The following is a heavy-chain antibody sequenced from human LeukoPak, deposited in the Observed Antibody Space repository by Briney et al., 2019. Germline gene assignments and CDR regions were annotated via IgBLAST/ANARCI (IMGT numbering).Heavy chain of an antibody. CDR3: ASSSWYGRIDY. V-gene: IGHV4-59*08. CDR2: IYYSGST. D-gene: IGHD6-13*01. J-gene: IGHJ4*02. Sequence: KPSETLSLTCAVYGGSFSGYYWSWIRQPPGKGLEWIGYIYYSGSTNYNPSLKSRVTISVDTSKNQFSLKLSSVTAADTAVYYCASSSWYGRIDYWGQGTLVTVSS. CDR1: GGSFSGYY.